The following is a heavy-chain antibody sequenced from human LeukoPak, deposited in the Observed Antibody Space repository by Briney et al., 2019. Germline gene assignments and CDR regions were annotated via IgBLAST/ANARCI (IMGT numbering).Heavy chain of an antibody. D-gene: IGHD3-22*01. J-gene: IGHJ4*02. CDR3: ARDLYRIVVAPHYFDY. CDR2: ISTSGTAV. V-gene: IGHV3-11*04. CDR1: GFPFRYYY. Sequence: GGPLRLSCAASGFPFRYYYMSWIRQAPGKGVDGVSCISTSGTAVYYADSVKSRFTISRDNAKNSLYLQMNSLRVEDTAVYYCARDLYRIVVAPHYFDYWGQGTLVTVSS.